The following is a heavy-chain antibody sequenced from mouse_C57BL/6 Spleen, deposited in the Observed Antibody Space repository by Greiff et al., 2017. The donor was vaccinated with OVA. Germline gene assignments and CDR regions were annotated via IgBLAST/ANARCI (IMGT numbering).Heavy chain of an antibody. V-gene: IGHV1-82*01. CDR3: ARGKGSSVVVDY. CDR1: GYAFSSSW. D-gene: IGHD1-1*01. Sequence: QVQLQQSGPELVKPGASVKISCKASGYAFSSSWMNWVKQRPGKGLEWIGRIYPGDGDTNYNGKFKGKATLTADKSSSTAYMQLSSLTSEDSAVYFCARGKGSSVVVDYWGQGTTLTVSS. J-gene: IGHJ2*01. CDR2: IYPGDGDT.